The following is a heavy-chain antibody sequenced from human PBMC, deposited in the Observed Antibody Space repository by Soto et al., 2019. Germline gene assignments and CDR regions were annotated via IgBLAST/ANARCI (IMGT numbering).Heavy chain of an antibody. Sequence: QVQLQQWGAGLLKPSETLSLTCAVYGGSFSGYYWSWVRQPPGKGLEWIGEITHSGGINYNPSLKSRVTMSLDTSKNQFSLRLNSVSDADTAVYYXXRLFAGATGNWYFDLWGRGTLVTVSS. V-gene: IGHV4-34*01. CDR3: XRLFAGATGNWYFDL. CDR2: ITHSGGI. D-gene: IGHD1-1*01. CDR1: GGSFSGYY. J-gene: IGHJ2*01.